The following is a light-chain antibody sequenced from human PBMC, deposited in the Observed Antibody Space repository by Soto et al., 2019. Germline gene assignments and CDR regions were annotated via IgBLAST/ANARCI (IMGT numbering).Light chain of an antibody. CDR2: KAS. Sequence: DIQMTQSPSTLSGSVGDRVTITCRASQTISSWLAWYQQKPGKAPKLLIYKASTLKSGVPSRCSGSGSGTEFTLSISSLQPDDFATYYCHHYNSYSEPFGQGPKVELK. J-gene: IGKJ1*01. CDR3: HHYNSYSEP. CDR1: QTISSW. V-gene: IGKV1-5*03.